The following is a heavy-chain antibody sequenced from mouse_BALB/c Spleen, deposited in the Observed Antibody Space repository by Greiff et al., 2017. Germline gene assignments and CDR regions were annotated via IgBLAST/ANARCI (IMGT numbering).Heavy chain of an antibody. Sequence: VQLQQSGAELAKPGASVKMSCTASGFTFTSYWMHWVQQRPGQGLEWIGYINPSTGYTEYNQKFKDKATLTADKSSSTAYMQLSSLTSEESAVYYCARVLGRGAMDYRGQGASVTVSS. V-gene: IGHV1-7*01. J-gene: IGHJ4*01. CDR2: INPSTGYT. CDR3: ARVLGRGAMDY. D-gene: IGHD4-1*01. CDR1: GFTFTSYW.